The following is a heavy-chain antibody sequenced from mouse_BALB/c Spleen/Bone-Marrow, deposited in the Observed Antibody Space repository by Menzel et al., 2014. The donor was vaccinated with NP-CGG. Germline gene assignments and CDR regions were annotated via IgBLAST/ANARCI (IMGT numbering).Heavy chain of an antibody. CDR3: ARSIEYRPLTY. CDR1: GYSFTGYN. CDR2: IDPYYGGI. D-gene: IGHD2-14*01. V-gene: IGHV1-39*01. J-gene: IGHJ3*01. Sequence: EVQLQQSGPELEKPGASVKISCKASGYSFTGYNMNWVKQTNGKGLEWIGNIDPYYGGITYNQKFKDRATLTVDKSSSTAYMQLKSLTAEDSAVYYCARSIEYRPLTYWGQGTLITVSA.